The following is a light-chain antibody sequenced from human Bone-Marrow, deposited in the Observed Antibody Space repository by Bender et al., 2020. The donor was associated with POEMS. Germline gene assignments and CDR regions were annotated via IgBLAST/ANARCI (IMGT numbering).Light chain of an antibody. CDR1: SSNIGAAGSD. J-gene: IGLJ3*02. CDR2: NDV. Sequence: QSVLTQPPSVSGAPGQTVTISCTGSSSNIGAAGSDVHWYRHIPGRAPDLLIYNDVKRPSGDLDRFSGSKSGTSASLAITGLQPDDEYNYYCQSYDINLSGWVFGGGTKLTVL. CDR3: QSYDINLSGWV. V-gene: IGLV1-40*01.